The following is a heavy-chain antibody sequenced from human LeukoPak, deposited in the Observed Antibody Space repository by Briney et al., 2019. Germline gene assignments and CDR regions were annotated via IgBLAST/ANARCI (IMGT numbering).Heavy chain of an antibody. CDR3: ARFDYYGSGSEH. D-gene: IGHD3-10*01. V-gene: IGHV4-59*01. Sequence: SETLSLTCTFSGGSISSYYWSWIRQPPGKGLEWIGYIYYSGSTNYNPSLKSRVTISVDTSKNQFSLKLSSVTAADTAVYYCARFDYYGSGSEHWGQGTLVTVSS. J-gene: IGHJ1*01. CDR2: IYYSGST. CDR1: GGSISSYY.